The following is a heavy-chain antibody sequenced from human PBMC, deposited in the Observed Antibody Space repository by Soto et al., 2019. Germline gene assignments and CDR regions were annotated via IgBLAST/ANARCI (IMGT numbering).Heavy chain of an antibody. D-gene: IGHD3-9*01. CDR2: IYYSGST. Sequence: PSETLSLTCAVYGGSFSGYYWSWIRQPPGKGLEWIGYIYYSGSTNYNPSLKSRVTISVDTSKNQFSLKLSSVTAADTAVYYCAGGGRHYDILTGYGYYDHWGRGTLVTVSS. V-gene: IGHV4-59*08. CDR1: GGSFSGYY. CDR3: AGGGRHYDILTGYGYYDH. J-gene: IGHJ4*02.